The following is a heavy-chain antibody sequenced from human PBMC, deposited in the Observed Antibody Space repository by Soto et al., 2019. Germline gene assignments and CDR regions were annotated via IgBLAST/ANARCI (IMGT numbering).Heavy chain of an antibody. V-gene: IGHV1-18*01. CDR3: AGSLGYCSGGSCYSDYYYYGMDV. D-gene: IGHD2-15*01. CDR1: GYTFTSYG. CDR2: ISAYNGNT. Sequence: QVQLVQSGAEVKKPGASVKVSCKASGYTFTSYGISWVRQAPGQGLEWMGWISAYNGNTNYAQKLQGRVTMTTDTSTSPAYMELRSLRSDDTAVYYCAGSLGYCSGGSCYSDYYYYGMDVWGQGTTVTVSS. J-gene: IGHJ6*02.